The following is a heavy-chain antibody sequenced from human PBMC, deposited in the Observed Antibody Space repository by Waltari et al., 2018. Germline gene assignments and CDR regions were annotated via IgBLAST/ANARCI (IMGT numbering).Heavy chain of an antibody. Sequence: EVQLLESGGGLVQPGGSLRLSCAASGFTFSSYAMSCVRQAPGKGMEWVSAISCRGGSTYYADAGKGRFTISRDNSKNTLYLQMNSLRAEDTAVYYCAKAAVDTAMVRPPDYWGQGTLVTVSS. J-gene: IGHJ4*02. V-gene: IGHV3-23*01. CDR3: AKAAVDTAMVRPPDY. CDR1: GFTFSSYA. CDR2: ISCRGGST. D-gene: IGHD5-18*01.